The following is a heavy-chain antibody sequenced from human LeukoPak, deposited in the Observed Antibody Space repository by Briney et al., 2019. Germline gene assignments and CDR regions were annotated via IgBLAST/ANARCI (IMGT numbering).Heavy chain of an antibody. J-gene: IGHJ4*02. CDR2: FYSSGST. CDR1: GGSISNYY. V-gene: IGHV4-4*07. CDR3: ARHLWGGIDSSVLRFDY. Sequence: SETLSLTCTVSGGSISNYYWSWIRQPAGKGLEWIGRFYSSGSTNYNPSLKSRVTISVDTSKNQFSLKLSSVTAADTAVYYCARHLWGGIDSSVLRFDYWGQGTLVTVSS. D-gene: IGHD3-22*01.